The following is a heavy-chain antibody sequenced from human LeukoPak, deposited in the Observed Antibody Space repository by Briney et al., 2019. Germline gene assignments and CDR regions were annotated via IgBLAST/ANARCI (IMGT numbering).Heavy chain of an antibody. J-gene: IGHJ4*02. D-gene: IGHD1-26*01. CDR1: GFTFSSYG. Sequence: RGSLRLSCAASGFTFSSYGMHWVRQAPGKGLEWVAVIWYDGSNKYYADSVKGRFTISRDNSKNTLYLQMNSLRAEDTAVYYCARDLSSGSYSRDLDYWGQGTLVTVSS. CDR3: ARDLSSGSYSRDLDY. CDR2: IWYDGSNK. V-gene: IGHV3-33*01.